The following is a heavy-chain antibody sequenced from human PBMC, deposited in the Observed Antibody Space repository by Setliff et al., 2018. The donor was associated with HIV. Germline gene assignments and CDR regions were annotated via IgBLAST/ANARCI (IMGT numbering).Heavy chain of an antibody. Sequence: ASAKVSCKASGYTLAGYFMHWVRQAPGQGLEWMGWINPNSGGTNYAQKFQGRVTMTRDTSISTAYLDLSRLRSDDTAVYYCARDEEAVAPSAAFDIWGQGTMVTVSS. J-gene: IGHJ3*02. V-gene: IGHV1-2*02. D-gene: IGHD6-19*01. CDR2: INPNSGGT. CDR1: GYTLAGYF. CDR3: ARDEEAVAPSAAFDI.